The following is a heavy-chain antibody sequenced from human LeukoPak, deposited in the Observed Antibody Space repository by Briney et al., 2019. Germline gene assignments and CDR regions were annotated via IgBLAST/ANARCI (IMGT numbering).Heavy chain of an antibody. CDR2: ISAYNGNT. CDR3: ARYYYDGSGYYLDDY. Sequence: ASVKVSCKASGYTFTSYGISWVRQAPGQGLEWMGWISAYNGNTNYAQKLQGRVTMTTDTSTSTAYMELRSLRSDDTAVYYCARYYYDGSGYYLDDYWGQGTLVTVSS. CDR1: GYTFTSYG. D-gene: IGHD3-22*01. J-gene: IGHJ4*02. V-gene: IGHV1-18*01.